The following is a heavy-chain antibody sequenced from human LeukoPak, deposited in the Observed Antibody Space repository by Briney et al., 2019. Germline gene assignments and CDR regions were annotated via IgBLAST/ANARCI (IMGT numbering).Heavy chain of an antibody. Sequence: TGGSLRLSCAASGFTFSKYAMSWVRQAPGKGLEWVSAISGSDGNTFYADSVKGRFTISRDNSKNTLSLQMNSLRAEDTALYYCARDGSAGSGYFDYWGQGTLVTVSS. D-gene: IGHD3-22*01. J-gene: IGHJ4*02. CDR2: ISGSDGNT. CDR1: GFTFSKYA. CDR3: ARDGSAGSGYFDY. V-gene: IGHV3-23*01.